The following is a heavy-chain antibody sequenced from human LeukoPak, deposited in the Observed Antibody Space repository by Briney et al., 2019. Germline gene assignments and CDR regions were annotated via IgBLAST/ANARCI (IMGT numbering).Heavy chain of an antibody. V-gene: IGHV3-33*01. J-gene: IGHJ5*02. Sequence: GGSLRLSCAASGFTFSSYGMHWVRQAPGKGLEWVAVIWNDGSNKYYADSVKGRFTISRDNSKNTLYLQMNGLRAEDTTVYYCARDVEYDFWSGYYNHNWFDRWGQGTLVTVSS. CDR3: ARDVEYDFWSGYYNHNWFDR. CDR1: GFTFSSYG. D-gene: IGHD3-3*01. CDR2: IWNDGSNK.